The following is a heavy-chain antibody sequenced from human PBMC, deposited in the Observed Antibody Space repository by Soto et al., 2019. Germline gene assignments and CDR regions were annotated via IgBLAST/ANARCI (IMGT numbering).Heavy chain of an antibody. D-gene: IGHD3-3*01. Sequence: QVQLVQSGAEVKKPGSSVKVSCKASGGTFSSYAISWVRQAPGQGLEWMGGIIPIFGTANYAQKLQGRVTITADKPTSTAYMERSSLRSEDTAVYYCARAGAVDNRTIFGVVITINYYYGMDVWGQGTTVTVSS. CDR1: GGTFSSYA. CDR3: ARAGAVDNRTIFGVVITINYYYGMDV. V-gene: IGHV1-69*06. J-gene: IGHJ6*02. CDR2: IIPIFGTA.